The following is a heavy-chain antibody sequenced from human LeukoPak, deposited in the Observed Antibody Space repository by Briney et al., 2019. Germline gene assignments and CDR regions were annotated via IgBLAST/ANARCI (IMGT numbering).Heavy chain of an antibody. D-gene: IGHD1-26*01. Sequence: GGSLRLSCAASGFTVSSNYMSWVRQAPGKGLEWVSVIYSGGSTFYADSVKGRFTISRDNSENTLYLQMNSLRAEDTAIYYCAKEYTGTFSPFPSYFDNWGQGTLVTVSS. CDR1: GFTVSSNY. CDR3: AKEYTGTFSPFPSYFDN. J-gene: IGHJ4*02. CDR2: IYSGGST. V-gene: IGHV3-66*01.